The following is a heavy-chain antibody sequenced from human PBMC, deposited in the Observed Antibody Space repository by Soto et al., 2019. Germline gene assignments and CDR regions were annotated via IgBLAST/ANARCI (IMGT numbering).Heavy chain of an antibody. Sequence: QVQLQESGPGLVKPSQTLSLTCTVSGGSISSGGYYWSWIRQHPGKGLEWIGYIYYSGSTYYNPSLKSRFTISVDTSKNQFSLKLSSVTAADTAVYYCARGGGYYCSGGSCYSSAFDYWGQGTLVTVSS. CDR3: ARGGGYYCSGGSCYSSAFDY. CDR1: GGSISSGGYY. D-gene: IGHD2-15*01. CDR2: IYYSGST. V-gene: IGHV4-31*03. J-gene: IGHJ4*02.